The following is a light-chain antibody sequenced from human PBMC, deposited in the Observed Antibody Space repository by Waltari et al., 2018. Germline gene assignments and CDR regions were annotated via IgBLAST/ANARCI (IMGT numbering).Light chain of an antibody. J-gene: IGLJ3*02. Sequence: QSALTQPASVSGSPGQSITISCTGTSSDVGGYDYVSWYQQTPGKAPKLLLYDVINRPSGVSKRFSGSNSGNTATLTISRVEAGDEADYCCQVWESGGELRVFGGGTKLTVL. V-gene: IGLV2-14*03. CDR3: QVWESGGELRV. CDR1: SSDVGGYDY. CDR2: DVI.